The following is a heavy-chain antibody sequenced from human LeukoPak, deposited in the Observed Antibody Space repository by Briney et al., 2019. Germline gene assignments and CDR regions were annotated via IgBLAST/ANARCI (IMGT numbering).Heavy chain of an antibody. J-gene: IGHJ4*02. CDR2: IYHSGST. CDR3: ARGSMILRYFDY. Sequence: LRLSCAASGFTFSSYAMSWVRQAPGKGLEWIGYIYHSGSTYYNPSLKSRVTISVDRSKNQFSLKLSSVTAADTAVYYCARGSMILRYFDYWGQRTLVTVSS. CDR1: GFTFSSYA. V-gene: IGHV4-30-2*01. D-gene: IGHD3-22*01.